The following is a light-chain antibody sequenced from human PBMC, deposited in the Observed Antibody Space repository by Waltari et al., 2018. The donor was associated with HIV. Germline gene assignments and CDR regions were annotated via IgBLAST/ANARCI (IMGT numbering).Light chain of an antibody. CDR3: SSYTSGTTWV. Sequence: QSALTQPASVSGSPGQSITISCTGTSSDIGGYNYFSWHQHHPGRAPKLIIFEVSNRPSGVSNRFSGFKSGNTASLIISGLLAEDDADYYCSSYTSGTTWVFGGGTKLTVL. J-gene: IGLJ3*02. CDR1: SSDIGGYNY. CDR2: EVS. V-gene: IGLV2-14*01.